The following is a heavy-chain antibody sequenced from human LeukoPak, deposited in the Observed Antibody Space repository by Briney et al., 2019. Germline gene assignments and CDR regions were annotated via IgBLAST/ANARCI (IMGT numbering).Heavy chain of an antibody. V-gene: IGHV1-69*05. CDR1: GGTFSSYA. D-gene: IGHD6-13*01. CDR3: ARGGGSSSWQLARTHADY. CDR2: IIPIFGTA. Sequence: SVKVSCKASGGTFSSYAISWVRQAPGQGLEWMGGIIPIFGTANYAQKFQGRVTITTDESTSTAYMELSSLRSEDTAVYYCARGGGSSSWQLARTHADYWGQGTLVTVSS. J-gene: IGHJ4*02.